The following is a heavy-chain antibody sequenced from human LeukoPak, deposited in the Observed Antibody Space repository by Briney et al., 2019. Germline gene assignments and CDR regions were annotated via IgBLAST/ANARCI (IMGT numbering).Heavy chain of an antibody. Sequence: GASVKVSCKASGGTFSSYAMSWVRQAPGQGLEWMGRIIPILGIANYAQKFQGRVTITADKSTSTAYMELSSLRSEDTAVYYCARGLDWLPVDYWGQGTLVTVSS. J-gene: IGHJ4*02. D-gene: IGHD3-9*01. CDR2: IIPILGIA. V-gene: IGHV1-69*04. CDR1: GGTFSSYA. CDR3: ARGLDWLPVDY.